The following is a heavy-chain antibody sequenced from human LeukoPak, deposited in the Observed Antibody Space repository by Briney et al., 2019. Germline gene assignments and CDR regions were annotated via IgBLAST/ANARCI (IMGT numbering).Heavy chain of an antibody. Sequence: TSETLSLTCAVYGGSFSGYYWSWIRQPPGKGLEWIGEINHSGSTNYNPSLKSRVTISVDTSKNQFSLKLSSVTAADTAVYYCARRAGPHDYWGQGTLVTVSS. CDR2: INHSGST. CDR1: GGSFSGYY. CDR3: ARRAGPHDY. D-gene: IGHD6-19*01. J-gene: IGHJ4*02. V-gene: IGHV4-34*01.